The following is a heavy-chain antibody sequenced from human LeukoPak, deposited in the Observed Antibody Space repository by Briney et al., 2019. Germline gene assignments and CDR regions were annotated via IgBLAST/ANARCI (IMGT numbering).Heavy chain of an antibody. CDR2: LFPCDADT. CDR1: ADSSISYW. CDR3: ARGRYSYGPFDY. J-gene: IGHJ4*02. Sequence: GEAPKISSRGSADSSISYWFWWWRQMPGRSLEWLVALFPCDADTRYSPSFQGQVTFSVDKSITTAYVQWSSLKAADTAMYYCARGRYSYGPFDYWGQGTLVTVSS. D-gene: IGHD5-18*01. V-gene: IGHV5-51*01.